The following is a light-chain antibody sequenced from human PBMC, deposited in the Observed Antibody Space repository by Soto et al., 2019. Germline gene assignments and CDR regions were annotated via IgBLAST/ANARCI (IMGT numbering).Light chain of an antibody. Sequence: IVLTQSPGTLCLSPGKRATLSCWASQSISSRYLAWYQQRPGQAPRLLIYGAPSRATGIPDRFSGSASGTEFTLTISRLETEDFAVYYGQQYGSSSWTFGQGTKVDIK. CDR1: QSISSRY. V-gene: IGKV3-20*01. CDR3: QQYGSSSWT. J-gene: IGKJ1*01. CDR2: GAP.